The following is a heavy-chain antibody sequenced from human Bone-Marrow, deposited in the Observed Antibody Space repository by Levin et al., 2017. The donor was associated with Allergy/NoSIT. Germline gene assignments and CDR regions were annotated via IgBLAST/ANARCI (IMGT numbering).Heavy chain of an antibody. CDR2: IYAGDSDT. CDR1: GYYFATYW. CDR3: ARGLGYCTTTNCAGGDLFDY. D-gene: IGHD2-2*01. J-gene: IGHJ4*02. V-gene: IGHV5-51*01. Sequence: GESLKISCKGSGYYFATYWIGWVRQMPGKGLEWMGVIYAGDSDTKYSPSFEGQITISVDKSINSAYLQWSSLKASDTAMYYCARGLGYCTTTNCAGGDLFDYWGQGTLITVSS.